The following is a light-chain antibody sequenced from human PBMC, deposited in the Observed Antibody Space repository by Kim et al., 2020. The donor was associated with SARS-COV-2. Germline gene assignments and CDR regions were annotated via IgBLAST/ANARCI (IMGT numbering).Light chain of an antibody. CDR2: SAN. V-gene: IGLV1-44*01. CDR3: GSWDDSLHGQV. J-gene: IGLJ3*02. Sequence: GRRVTISGSGSSANRRGNTVTWYQRFPGTAPRLVIYSANQRPSGVPDRFSGSKSGTSASLAISGLQSEDEADYFCGSWDDSLHGQVFGGGTQLTVL. CDR1: SANRRGNT.